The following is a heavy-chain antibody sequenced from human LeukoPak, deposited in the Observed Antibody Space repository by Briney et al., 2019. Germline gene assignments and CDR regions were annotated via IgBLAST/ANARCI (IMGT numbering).Heavy chain of an antibody. Sequence: PSETLSLTCAVYGGSFSGYYWSWIRQPPGKGLEWIGEIDHSGSTNYNPSLKSRVTISVDTSKNQFSLKLSSVTAADTAVYYCARGRGSSIDYWGQGTLVTVSS. J-gene: IGHJ4*02. CDR2: IDHSGST. CDR1: GGSFSGYY. V-gene: IGHV4-34*01. D-gene: IGHD6-6*01. CDR3: ARGRGSSIDY.